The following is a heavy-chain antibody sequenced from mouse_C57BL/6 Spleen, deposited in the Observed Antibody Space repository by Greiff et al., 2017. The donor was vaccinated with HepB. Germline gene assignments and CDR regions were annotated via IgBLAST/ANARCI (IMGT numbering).Heavy chain of an antibody. Sequence: QVQLQQPGAELVRPGTSVKLSCKASGYTFTSYWMHWVKQRPGQGLEWIGVIDPSDSYTNYNQKFKGKATLTVDTSSSTAYMQLSSLTSEDSAGYYCARGGYYAMDYWGQGTSVTVSS. CDR3: ARGGYYAMDY. J-gene: IGHJ4*01. V-gene: IGHV1-59*01. D-gene: IGHD1-1*02. CDR2: IDPSDSYT. CDR1: GYTFTSYW.